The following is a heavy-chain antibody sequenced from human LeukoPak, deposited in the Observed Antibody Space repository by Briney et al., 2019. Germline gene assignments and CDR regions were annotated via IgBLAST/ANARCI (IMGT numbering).Heavy chain of an antibody. CDR3: ARGRLRYFDWLPSFDY. V-gene: IGHV3-30*04. CDR1: GFTFSSYA. D-gene: IGHD3-9*01. J-gene: IGHJ4*02. CDR2: ISYDGSNK. Sequence: PGGSLRLSCAASGFTFSSYAMHWVRQAPGKGLEWVAVISYDGSNKYYADSVKGRFTISRDNSKNTLYLQMNSLRAEDTAVYYCARGRLRYFDWLPSFDYWGQGTLVTVSS.